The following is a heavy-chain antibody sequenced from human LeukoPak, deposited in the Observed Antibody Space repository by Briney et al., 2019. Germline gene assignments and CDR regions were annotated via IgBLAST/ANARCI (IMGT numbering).Heavy chain of an antibody. D-gene: IGHD1-26*01. V-gene: IGHV3-21*01. Sequence: GGSLRLSCAASGFTFSSYSMIWVRQAPGKGLEWVSSISRTSSYIYYADSLKGRFTISRDNAKNSLYLQMNSLRAEDTAVYHCARDLGGGSYYIDYWGQGTLVTVSS. J-gene: IGHJ4*02. CDR1: GFTFSSYS. CDR2: ISRTSSYI. CDR3: ARDLGGGSYYIDY.